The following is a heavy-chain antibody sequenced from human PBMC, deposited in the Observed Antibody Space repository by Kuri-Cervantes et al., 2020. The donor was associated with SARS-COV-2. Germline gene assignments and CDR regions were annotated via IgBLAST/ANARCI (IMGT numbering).Heavy chain of an antibody. J-gene: IGHJ6*02. CDR2: ISSSGSTI. CDR1: EFTFSDYY. D-gene: IGHD4-17*01. V-gene: IGHV3-11*04. Sequence: GESLKISCAASEFTFSDYYMSWIRQAPGKGLEWVSYISSSGSTIYYADSVKGRFTISRDNAKNSLYLQMNSLRAEDTAVYYCARVRGDYAPDYYYYYGMDVWGQGTTVTVSS. CDR3: ARVRGDYAPDYYYYYGMDV.